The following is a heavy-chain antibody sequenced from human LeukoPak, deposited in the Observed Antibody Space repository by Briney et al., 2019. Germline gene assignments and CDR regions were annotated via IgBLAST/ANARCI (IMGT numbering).Heavy chain of an antibody. D-gene: IGHD3-10*01. CDR3: ARGLRLPMVRGTFDY. J-gene: IGHJ4*02. Sequence: SETLSLTCAVYGGSFSGYYWSWIRQPPGKGLEWIGEINHSGSTNYNPSLKSRVTISVDTSKNQFSLELSSVTAADTAVYYCARGLRLPMVRGTFDYWGQGTLVTVSS. V-gene: IGHV4-34*01. CDR2: INHSGST. CDR1: GGSFSGYY.